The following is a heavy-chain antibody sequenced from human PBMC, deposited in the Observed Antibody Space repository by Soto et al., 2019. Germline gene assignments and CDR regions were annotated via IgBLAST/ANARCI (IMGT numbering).Heavy chain of an antibody. CDR2: ISGSGGST. CDR3: AKARGVVVAATWGYFQH. CDR1: GFTFSSYA. D-gene: IGHD2-15*01. V-gene: IGHV3-23*01. Sequence: GGSLRLSCAASGFTFSSYAMSWVRQAPGKGLEWVSAISGSGGSTYYADSVKGRFTISRDNSKNTLYLQMNSLRAEDTAVYYCAKARGVVVAATWGYFQHWGQGTLVTVSS. J-gene: IGHJ1*01.